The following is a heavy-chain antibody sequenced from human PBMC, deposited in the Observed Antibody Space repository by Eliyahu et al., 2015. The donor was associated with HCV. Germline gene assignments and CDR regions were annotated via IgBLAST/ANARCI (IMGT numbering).Heavy chain of an antibody. CDR3: ERGVEGSGSDWVDH. J-gene: IGHJ4*02. Sequence: QVQLVESGGGVVQPGRSLRLSCAASGFPFRNYGMHWVRQAPGKGLEWVAVISYDGRNKYYGESVKGRFTISRDNSKNTLYLQMNSLRIEDTAVYYCERGVEGSGSDWVDHWGQGTLVTVSS. CDR2: ISYDGRNK. D-gene: IGHD3-10*01. CDR1: GFPFRNYG. V-gene: IGHV3-30*03.